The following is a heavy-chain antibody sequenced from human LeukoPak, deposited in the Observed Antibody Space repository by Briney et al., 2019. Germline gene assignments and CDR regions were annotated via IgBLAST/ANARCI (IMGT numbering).Heavy chain of an antibody. CDR2: IYYSGST. CDR3: ARSSGWYPYAY. V-gene: IGHV4-61*08. CDR1: GGSISTGDYY. J-gene: IGHJ4*02. D-gene: IGHD6-19*01. Sequence: PSETLSLTCTVSGGSISTGDYYWGWIRQPPGKGLEWIGYIYYSGSTNYNPSLKSRVTISVDTSKNQFSLKLSSVTAADTAVYYCARSSGWYPYAYWGQGTLVTVSS.